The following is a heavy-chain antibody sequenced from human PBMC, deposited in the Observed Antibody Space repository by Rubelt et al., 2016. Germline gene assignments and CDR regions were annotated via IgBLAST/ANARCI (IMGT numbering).Heavy chain of an antibody. J-gene: IGHJ4*02. CDR2: ISHRGGT. V-gene: IGHV4-34*01. CDR3: AKRRYSSAWLPDS. D-gene: IGHD6-19*01. Sequence: QVQLKQWGAGLLKPSETLSVTCAVYGGSFSGYYWGWIRQPPGKGLEWIGTISHRGGTFYSPSLKSRVTISLDTSKNHISLNGGAGTGADTAVYYCAKRRYSSAWLPDSWGQGTLVTVSS. CDR1: GGSFSGYY.